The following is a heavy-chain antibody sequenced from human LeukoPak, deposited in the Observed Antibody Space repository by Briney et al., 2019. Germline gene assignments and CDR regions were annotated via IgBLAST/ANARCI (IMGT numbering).Heavy chain of an antibody. V-gene: IGHV1-2*02. CDR3: ARGIVLMNGYFDY. Sequence: GASVKVSCKASGYTFTGYYMHWVRQAPGQGLEWMGWINPKSGGTNYALKFQGRVTMTRNTSISTAYIELSRLRSDDTAVYYCARGIVLMNGYFDYWGQGTLVTVSS. CDR2: INPKSGGT. J-gene: IGHJ4*02. D-gene: IGHD2-8*01. CDR1: GYTFTGYY.